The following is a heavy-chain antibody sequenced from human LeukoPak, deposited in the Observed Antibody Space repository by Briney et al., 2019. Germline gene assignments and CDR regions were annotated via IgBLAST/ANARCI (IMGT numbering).Heavy chain of an antibody. V-gene: IGHV1-8*03. CDR3: AGGSTSSGFDP. J-gene: IGHJ5*02. CDR1: GYTFTSYD. CDR2: MNPNSGNT. D-gene: IGHD2-2*01. Sequence: ASVKVSCKASGYTFTSYDINWVRQATGQGLEWMGWMNPNSGNTGYAQKFQGRVTITRNTSISTAYMELSSLRSEDTAVYYCAGGSTSSGFDPWGQGTLVTVSP.